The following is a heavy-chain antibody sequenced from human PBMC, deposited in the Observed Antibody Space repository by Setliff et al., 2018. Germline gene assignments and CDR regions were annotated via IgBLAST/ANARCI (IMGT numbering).Heavy chain of an antibody. D-gene: IGHD2-21*01. Sequence: SETLSLTCTVSGASIRSGGHYWSWIRQSAERGLEWIGHIYTSGTTDYSPSFKSRVSISADTSKNLVSLKLHSVTAADTAVYYCTKEYVVISFVANTHSHYGMDVWGQGTTVTVSS. CDR2: IYTSGTT. J-gene: IGHJ6*02. CDR3: TKEYVVISFVANTHSHYGMDV. V-gene: IGHV4-61*09. CDR1: GASIRSGGHY.